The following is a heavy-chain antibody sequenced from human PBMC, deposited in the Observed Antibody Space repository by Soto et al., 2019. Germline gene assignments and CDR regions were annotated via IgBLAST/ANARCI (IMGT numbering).Heavy chain of an antibody. CDR3: ARLHSRHGTNGQFDY. J-gene: IGHJ4*02. CDR1: GCSCVSFW. V-gene: IGHV5-10-1*01. Sequence: GVLLDSSWRGSGCSCVSFWVSRVRQKTGQGLEWIGMINPTDSYANYNPSFQGHVTFSVDRSITTAYLQWSRLKAPDTAVYYCARLHSRHGTNGQFDYWGQGTLVTVSS. CDR2: INPTDSYA. D-gene: IGHD3-22*01.